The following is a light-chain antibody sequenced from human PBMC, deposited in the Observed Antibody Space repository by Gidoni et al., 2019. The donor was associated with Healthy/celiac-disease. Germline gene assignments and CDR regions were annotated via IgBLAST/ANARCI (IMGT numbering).Light chain of an antibody. V-gene: IGLV1-51*01. CDR1: SSNIGNNY. CDR3: GTWDSSLSAGV. J-gene: IGLJ3*02. CDR2: DNN. Sequence: QSVLTQPPPVSAAPGQKATISCSGSSSNIGNNYVPCYQQLPGTAPKLLIYDNNKRPSGIPDRFSGSKSGTSATLGITGLQTGDEADYYCGTWDSSLSAGVFGGGTKLTVL.